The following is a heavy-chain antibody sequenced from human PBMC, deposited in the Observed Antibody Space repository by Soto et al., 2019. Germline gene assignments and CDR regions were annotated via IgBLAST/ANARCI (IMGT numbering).Heavy chain of an antibody. D-gene: IGHD3-3*01. CDR3: AKDKVCPLRFLEWLLQT. CDR1: GFTFSSYD. CDR2: IGTAGDT. Sequence: GSLRLSCAASGFTFSSYDMHWVRQATGKGLEWVSAIGTAGDTYYPGSVKGRFTISRENAKNSLYLQMNSLRAEDTAVYYCAKDKVCPLRFLEWLLQTWGQGTLVTVSS. V-gene: IGHV3-13*01. J-gene: IGHJ5*02.